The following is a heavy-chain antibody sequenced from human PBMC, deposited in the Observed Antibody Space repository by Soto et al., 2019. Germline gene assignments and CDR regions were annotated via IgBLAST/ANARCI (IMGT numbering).Heavy chain of an antibody. CDR1: GFTFSDYY. CDR3: AKVFSPEGGNYFDH. CDR2: ISNSFSDGNT. V-gene: IGHV3-11*05. J-gene: IGHJ4*02. Sequence: PGGSLRLSCAASGFTFSDYYMSWIRQAPGKGLEWVSYISNSFSDGNTHYADSVKGRFTISRDNDKNTVFLEMNSLTVEDTAVYYCAKVFSPEGGNYFDHWGLGTLVTVSS.